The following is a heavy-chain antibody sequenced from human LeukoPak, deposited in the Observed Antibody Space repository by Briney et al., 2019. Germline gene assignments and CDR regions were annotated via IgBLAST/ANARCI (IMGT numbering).Heavy chain of an antibody. CDR1: GGSISSGSYY. V-gene: IGHV4-61*02. CDR3: ATTANSYYYYYYMDV. J-gene: IGHJ6*03. CDR2: IYTSGST. D-gene: IGHD1-1*01. Sequence: SETLSLTCTVSGGSISSGSYYWSWIRQPAGKGLEWIGRIYTSGSTNYNPSLKSRVTISVDTSKNQFSLKLSSVTAADTAVYDCATTANSYYYYYYMDVWGKGTTVTVSS.